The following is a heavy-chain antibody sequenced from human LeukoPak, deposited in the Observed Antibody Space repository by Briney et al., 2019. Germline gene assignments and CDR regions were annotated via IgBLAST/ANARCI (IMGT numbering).Heavy chain of an antibody. V-gene: IGHV1-69*05. CDR1: GGTFSSYA. CDR2: IIPIFGTA. J-gene: IGHJ6*03. D-gene: IGHD2-2*01. Sequence: SVKVSCKASGGTFSSYAISWVRQAPGQGLEWMGGIIPIFGTANYAQKFQGRVTITTDESTGTAYMELSSLRSEDTAVYYCARDRLRYCSSTSCPRYYYYYMDVWGKGTTVTVSS. CDR3: ARDRLRYCSSTSCPRYYYYYMDV.